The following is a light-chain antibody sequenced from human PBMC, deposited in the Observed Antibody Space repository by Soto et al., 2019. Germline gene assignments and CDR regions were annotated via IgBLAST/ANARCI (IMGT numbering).Light chain of an antibody. Sequence: QSALTQPASVSGSPGQAITLSCLGTRSDVGGYNYVSWYQQHPGKAPKLMIHDVSNRPSGVSNRFSGSKSGNTASLTISGLQAEDEAYYYCSSYASTNTQVFGGGTKLTVL. CDR2: DVS. CDR1: RSDVGGYNY. J-gene: IGLJ2*01. V-gene: IGLV2-14*03. CDR3: SSYASTNTQV.